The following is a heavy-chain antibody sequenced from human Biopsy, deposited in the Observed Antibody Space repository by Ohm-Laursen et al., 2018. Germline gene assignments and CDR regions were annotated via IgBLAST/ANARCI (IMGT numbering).Heavy chain of an antibody. CDR2: ISGSGGRT. J-gene: IGHJ5*02. D-gene: IGHD1/OR15-1a*01. CDR1: GFTFSNYA. Sequence: SLRLSCTASGFTFSNYAMSWVRQAPGKGLEWVSGISGSGGRTYYAESMKGRFTISRDNSKKTVYLQMKSLRVEDTAVYYCAKEVFSAVGTSGFDPWGQGTLVTVSS. CDR3: AKEVFSAVGTSGFDP. V-gene: IGHV3-23*01.